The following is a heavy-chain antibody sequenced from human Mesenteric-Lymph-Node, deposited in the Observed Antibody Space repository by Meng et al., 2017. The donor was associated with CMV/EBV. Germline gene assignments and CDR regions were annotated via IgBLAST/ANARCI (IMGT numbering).Heavy chain of an antibody. CDR3: ARFYGAGSYFLDY. CDR2: IWNDGTKK. J-gene: IGHJ4*02. V-gene: IGHV3-33*02. Sequence: GESLKISCAVSGFTLSDHFMDWVRQTPGKGLEWVAFIWNDGTKKYYADSAKGRFTISRDNSKTTVFLQMSSLRPEDTAVYYCARFYGAGSYFLDYWGQGTLVTVSS. CDR1: GFTLSDHF. D-gene: IGHD3-10*01.